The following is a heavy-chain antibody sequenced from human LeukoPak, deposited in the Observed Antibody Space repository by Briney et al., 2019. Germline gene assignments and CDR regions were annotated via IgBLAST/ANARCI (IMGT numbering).Heavy chain of an antibody. D-gene: IGHD5/OR15-5a*01. CDR2: INHNGNVN. J-gene: IGHJ4*02. CDR3: ARETGSAVGSTDFDY. Sequence: PGGSLRLSCAASGFTFSSYWMNWARQAPGKGLEWVASINHNGNVNYYVDSVKGRFTISRDNAKNSLYLQMNSLRAEDTAVFYCARETGSAVGSTDFDYWGQGALVTVSS. CDR1: GFTFSSYW. V-gene: IGHV3-7*01.